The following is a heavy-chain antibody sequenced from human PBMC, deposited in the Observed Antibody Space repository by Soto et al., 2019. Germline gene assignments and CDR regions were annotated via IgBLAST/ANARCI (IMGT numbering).Heavy chain of an antibody. V-gene: IGHV3-23*01. CDR1: GFTFSSYA. J-gene: IGHJ4*02. D-gene: IGHD6-13*01. Sequence: EVQLLESGGGLVQPGGSLRLSCAASGFTFSSYAMSWVRQAPGKGLEWVLAVSSGGGSTYYADSVKGRFTISRDNSKNTLYLQMNSLRAEDTAVYYCAKYSTSWRGGQFDYWGQGTLVTVSS. CDR3: AKYSTSWRGGQFDY. CDR2: VSSGGGST.